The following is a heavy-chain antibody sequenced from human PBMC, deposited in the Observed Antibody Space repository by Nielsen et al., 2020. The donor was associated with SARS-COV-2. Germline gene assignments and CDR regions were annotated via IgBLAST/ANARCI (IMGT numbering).Heavy chain of an antibody. CDR1: GYTFTGYY. V-gene: IGHV1-2*04. CDR2: INPNSGDT. CDR3: ARAVAVLATEYYFDY. Sequence: ASLKVSCKASGYTFTGYYMHWVRQAPGQGLEWMGWINPNSGDTNYAQNFQGWVTMTRDTSINTAYMELSRLKSDDTAVYYCARAVAVLATEYYFDYWGQGTLVTVSS. D-gene: IGHD2-15*01. J-gene: IGHJ4*02.